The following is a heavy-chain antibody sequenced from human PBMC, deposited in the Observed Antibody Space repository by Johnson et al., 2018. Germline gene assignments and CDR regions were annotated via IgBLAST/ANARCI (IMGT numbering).Heavy chain of an antibody. CDR1: GGSFSDYY. Sequence: QVQLQQWGAGLLKPSETLSLICAVSGGSFSDYYWSWIRQSPGKGLEWIGEIDHSGSTNHNPSLKSRVTISVDTSKNQCSLKLTSVTAADPAVYYCARGWYPRGYWGQGTLVTVSS. CDR2: IDHSGST. V-gene: IGHV4-34*01. D-gene: IGHD6-13*01. J-gene: IGHJ1*01. CDR3: ARGWYPRGY.